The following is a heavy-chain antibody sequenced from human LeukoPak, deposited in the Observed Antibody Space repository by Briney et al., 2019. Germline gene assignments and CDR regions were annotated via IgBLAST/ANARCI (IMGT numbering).Heavy chain of an antibody. J-gene: IGHJ4*02. CDR2: IIPILGIA. CDR1: GGTFSSYA. CDR3: ARALSYYDILTGSLPYYFDY. D-gene: IGHD3-9*01. V-gene: IGHV1-69*04. Sequence: SVKVSCKASGGTFSSYAISWVRQAPGQGLEWMGRIIPILGIANYAQKFQGRVTITADKSTSTAYMELSRLRSDDTAVYYCARALSYYDILTGSLPYYFDYWGQGTLVTVSS.